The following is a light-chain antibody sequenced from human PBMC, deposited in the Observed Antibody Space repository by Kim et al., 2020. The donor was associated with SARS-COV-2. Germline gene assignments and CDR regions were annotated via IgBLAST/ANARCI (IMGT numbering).Light chain of an antibody. CDR3: QQYSSSPWT. CDR2: GAS. V-gene: IGKV3-20*01. J-gene: IGKJ1*01. CDR1: ESVSKY. Sequence: LSPGESATRSCRASESVSKYLAWYQQKPGQAPRLLIYGASNRATGIPDRFSGSGSGTDLTLSISRLEPEDFAVYYCQQYSSSPWTFGQGTKVDIK.